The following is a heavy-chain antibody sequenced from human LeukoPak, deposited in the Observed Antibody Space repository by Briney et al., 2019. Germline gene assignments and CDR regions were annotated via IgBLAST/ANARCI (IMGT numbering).Heavy chain of an antibody. CDR2: FYTGGNR. CDR1: GFTVSSTY. Sequence: GGSLRLSCAASGFTVSSTYMSWVRQAPGKGLEWVSLFYTGGNRYYADSVKGRFTLTRDNFKNTVYLQMNGLRVEDTAMYYCATISDLLFYFDSWGQGTLVTVSS. CDR3: ATISDLLFYFDS. J-gene: IGHJ4*02. V-gene: IGHV3-66*01.